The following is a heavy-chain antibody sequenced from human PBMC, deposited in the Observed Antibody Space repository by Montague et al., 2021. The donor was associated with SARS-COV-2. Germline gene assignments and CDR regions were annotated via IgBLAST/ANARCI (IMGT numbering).Heavy chain of an antibody. V-gene: IGHV3-30*04. J-gene: IGHJ4*02. D-gene: IGHD2-2*01. CDR2: ISYDGTNK. CDR1: GFTFSSYA. CDR3: ARDEDQVDLNYYFDY. Sequence: SLRLSCAASGFTFSSYAMHWVRQAPGKGLEWVAVISYDGTNKYYADSVKGRFTISRDNSKNTLYLQMNSLRAEDTAVYYCARDEDQVDLNYYFDYWGQGTLVTVSS.